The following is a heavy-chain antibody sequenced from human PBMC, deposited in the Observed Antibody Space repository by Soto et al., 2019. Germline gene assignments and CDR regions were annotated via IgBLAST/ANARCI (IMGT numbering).Heavy chain of an antibody. J-gene: IGHJ4*02. V-gene: IGHV5-51*01. CDR1: GYTFSNFW. D-gene: IGHD6-13*01. CDR2: IYPGDHET. CDR3: ARSPRSRPYFDV. Sequence: RGESLEISCQCSGYTFSNFWIGWVRQLPGQGLEWMGIIYPGDHETRYSPSFLGKVTISAEKSINTAYLQWSSLEASDSAFYFCARSPRSRPYFDVWGQGALVTVSS.